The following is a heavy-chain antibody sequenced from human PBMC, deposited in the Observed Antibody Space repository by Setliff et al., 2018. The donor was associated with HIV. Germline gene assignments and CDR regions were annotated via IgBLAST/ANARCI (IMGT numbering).Heavy chain of an antibody. D-gene: IGHD2-15*01. V-gene: IGHV4-4*08. CDR3: ARSVPRYCSGGSCYPPLFDY. CDR2: IYYSGSTSGGT. Sequence: SETLSLTCTVSGVSITSYFWSWIRQPPGKGLEWIGFIYYSGSTSGGTNYNPSLKSRVTISVDTSKNQFSLKLSSVTAADTAVYYCARSVPRYCSGGSCYPPLFDYWGQGTLVTVS. J-gene: IGHJ4*02. CDR1: GVSITSYF.